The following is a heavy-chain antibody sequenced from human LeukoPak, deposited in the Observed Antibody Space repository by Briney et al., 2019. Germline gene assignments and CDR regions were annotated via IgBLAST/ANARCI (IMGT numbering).Heavy chain of an antibody. J-gene: IGHJ5*02. D-gene: IGHD6-13*01. CDR1: GYTFTSYG. Sequence: GASVKVSCKASGYTFTSYGISWVRQAPGQGLEWMGWISAYNGNTNYAQKLQGRVTMTTDTSTSTAYMELRSLRSDDTAVYYCARVRVAAAGTTYNWFDPWGQGTLVTVSS. V-gene: IGHV1-18*01. CDR3: ARVRVAAAGTTYNWFDP. CDR2: ISAYNGNT.